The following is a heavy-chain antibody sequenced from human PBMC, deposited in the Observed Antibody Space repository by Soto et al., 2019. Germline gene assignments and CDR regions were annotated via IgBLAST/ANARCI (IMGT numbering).Heavy chain of an antibody. CDR2: IYLVDSDT. CDR1: VYRLTSYC. Sequence: PGLSQNLLRNGCVYRLTSYCIVWARHIPGKGLEWMGIIYLVDSDTSYSPSFQGQVTSAADTCIRTAYLQWIRLKGSESAMYYCSNYGYSQGSPLGYYYCMDVWGKGTTVTVSS. CDR3: SNYGYSQGSPLGYYYCMDV. J-gene: IGHJ6*03. V-gene: IGHV5-51*01. D-gene: IGHD5-18*01.